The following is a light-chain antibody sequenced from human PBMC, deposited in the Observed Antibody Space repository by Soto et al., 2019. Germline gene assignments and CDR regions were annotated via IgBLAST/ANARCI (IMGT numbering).Light chain of an antibody. CDR2: EVN. CDR1: SSDVGGYNY. Sequence: ALTQTPSASGSPGQSVSISVTGTSSDVGGYNYVSWYQQHPGKAPKLMIYEVNKRPSGVPDRFSGSKSGNTASLTVSGLQAEDEADYYCSSYAGSSNVFGTGTKVTVL. J-gene: IGLJ1*01. CDR3: SSYAGSSNV. V-gene: IGLV2-8*01.